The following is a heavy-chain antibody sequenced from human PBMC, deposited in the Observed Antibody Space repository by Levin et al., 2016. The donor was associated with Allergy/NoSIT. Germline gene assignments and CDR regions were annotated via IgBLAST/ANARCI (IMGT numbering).Heavy chain of an antibody. D-gene: IGHD3-3*01. J-gene: IGHJ4*02. CDR2: IKEDGGLK. CDR1: GFTFSNYW. Sequence: GGSLRLSCAASGFTFSNYWMIWVRQAPGKGLEWVANIKEDGGLKHYADSVKGRFTISRDNAKNSLYLQTNSLRAEDTALYYCARDSDWSGYFFDLWGQGTLVNVHS. CDR3: ARDSDWSGYFFDL. V-gene: IGHV3-7*01.